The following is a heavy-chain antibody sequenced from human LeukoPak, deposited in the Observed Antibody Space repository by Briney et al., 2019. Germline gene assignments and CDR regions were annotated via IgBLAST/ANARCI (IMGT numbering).Heavy chain of an antibody. CDR2: IYNDGRT. V-gene: IGHV3-53*01. J-gene: IGHJ3*02. Sequence: PGGSLRLSCAASGFTFSIYGMNWVRQAPGKGLEWVSLIYNDGRTYYADSVKGRCTISRDNLKNVLYLQMNSLKVEDTALYYCARGLFLSGYLDAFDIWGQGTVVTVSS. D-gene: IGHD3-22*01. CDR3: ARGLFLSGYLDAFDI. CDR1: GFTFSIYG.